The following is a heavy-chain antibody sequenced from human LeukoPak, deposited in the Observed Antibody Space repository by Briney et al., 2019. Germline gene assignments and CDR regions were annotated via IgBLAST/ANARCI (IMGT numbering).Heavy chain of an antibody. CDR1: GFTFSSYG. J-gene: IGHJ6*02. Sequence: GGSLRLSCAASGFTFSSYGMHWVRQAPGKGLEWVAVIWYDGSNEYYADSVKGRFTISRDNSKNTLYLQMNSLRAEDTAVYYCARAQLPVAGTKFYYYYGVDVWGRGTTVTVSS. CDR2: IWYDGSNE. D-gene: IGHD6-19*01. CDR3: ARAQLPVAGTKFYYYYGVDV. V-gene: IGHV3-33*08.